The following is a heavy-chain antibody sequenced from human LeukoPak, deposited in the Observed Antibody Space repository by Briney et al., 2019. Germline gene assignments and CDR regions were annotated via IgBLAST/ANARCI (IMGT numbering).Heavy chain of an antibody. J-gene: IGHJ4*02. CDR1: GFTFSNYA. CDR2: MSGSGGSA. D-gene: IGHD6-13*01. Sequence: YPGGSLRLSCAASGFTFSNYAMSWVRQAPGKGLEWVSAMSGSGGSAYYGDSVKGRFTISRDNSKNTLYLQMNSLRAEDTAVYYCAKTRPLDSSSWSHGDYWGQGTLVTVSS. CDR3: AKTRPLDSSSWSHGDY. V-gene: IGHV3-23*01.